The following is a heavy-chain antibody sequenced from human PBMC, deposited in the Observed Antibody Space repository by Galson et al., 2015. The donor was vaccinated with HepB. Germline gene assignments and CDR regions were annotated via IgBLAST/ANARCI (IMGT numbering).Heavy chain of an antibody. CDR2: ISSSSSYI. J-gene: IGHJ4*02. Sequence: SPRLSCAASGFTFSSYSLNWVRQAPGKGLEWVSSISSSSSYIYYADSVKGRFTISRDNAKNSLYLQMNSLRAEDTAVYYCARVNIVPAAIQNFDYWGQGTLVTVSS. D-gene: IGHD2-2*01. V-gene: IGHV3-21*01. CDR1: GFTFSSYS. CDR3: ARVNIVPAAIQNFDY.